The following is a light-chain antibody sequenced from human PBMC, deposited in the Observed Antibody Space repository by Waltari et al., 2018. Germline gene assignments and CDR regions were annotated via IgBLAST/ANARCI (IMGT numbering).Light chain of an antibody. CDR3: SSYTGSNTLL. CDR2: DVS. CDR1: NSDVGGYNY. J-gene: IGLJ2*01. Sequence: QSALTQPASVSGSPGQSITLSCTGTNSDVGGYNYVSWYQQHPGKAPKFLFYDVSNRPSGVSTRFSGSKSGNTASLTISGLQAEDEADYYCSSYTGSNTLLFGGGTKLTVL. V-gene: IGLV2-14*03.